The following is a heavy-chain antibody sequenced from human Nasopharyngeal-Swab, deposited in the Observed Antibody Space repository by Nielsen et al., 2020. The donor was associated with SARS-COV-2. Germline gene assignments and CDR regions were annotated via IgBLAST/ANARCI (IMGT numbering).Heavy chain of an antibody. CDR2: INPNSGAT. Sequence: ASVKVSCKTSGYTFTGYYIQWVRQAPGQGLEWMGRINPNSGATKSAQRFQGRVTMTSDTSISTAYMDLSSLTSDDTALYYCAREHPTTRASDYWGQGTLVTVFS. V-gene: IGHV1-2*06. D-gene: IGHD4-11*01. CDR1: GYTFTGYY. J-gene: IGHJ4*02. CDR3: AREHPTTRASDY.